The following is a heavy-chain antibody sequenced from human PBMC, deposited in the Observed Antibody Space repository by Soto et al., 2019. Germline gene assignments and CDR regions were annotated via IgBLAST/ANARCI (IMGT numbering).Heavy chain of an antibody. CDR2: ISGSGGST. J-gene: IGHJ4*02. CDR3: AKAWGPYCRGGSCYPLDY. V-gene: IGHV3-23*01. D-gene: IGHD2-15*01. CDR1: GFTFSSYA. Sequence: GALSLSCAASGFTFSSYAMSWVRQAPGKGLEWVSAISGSGGSTYYADSVKGRFTISRDNSKNTLYLQMNSLRAEDTAVYYCAKAWGPYCRGGSCYPLDYWGQGTLVTVSS.